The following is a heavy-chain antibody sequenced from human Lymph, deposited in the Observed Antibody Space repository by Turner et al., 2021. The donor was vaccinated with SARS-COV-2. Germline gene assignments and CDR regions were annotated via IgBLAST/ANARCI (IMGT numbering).Heavy chain of an antibody. V-gene: IGHV3-30-3*01. D-gene: IGHD2-8*02. CDR2: ISYDGSNK. J-gene: IGHJ6*02. Sequence: HLVASGAGVVPPGRSLRLSCAASGLTFSSYAMPWVRQAPGKGREWVAVISYDGSNKYYAASVKGRFTISRDNSKNTLYLQMNSLGAEDTAVYYCARDTGGQVDVWGQGTTVTVSS. CDR3: ARDTGGQVDV. CDR1: GLTFSSYA.